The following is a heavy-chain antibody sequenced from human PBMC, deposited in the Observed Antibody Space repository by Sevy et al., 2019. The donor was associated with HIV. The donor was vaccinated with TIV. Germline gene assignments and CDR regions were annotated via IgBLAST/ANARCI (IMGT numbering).Heavy chain of an antibody. J-gene: IGHJ4*02. Sequence: GGSLRLSCAASGFTFTNAWMNWVRQVPGKGLEWVGRIKSANYSGKTDYAAPVKGRCTLSRNDSDNTLYLQMNSLKTEDSAVYYWAKDIGLQWELLGARCFDSWGQGTLVTVSS. CDR3: AKDIGLQWELLGARCFDS. CDR1: GFTFTNAW. D-gene: IGHD3-3*01. CDR2: IKSANYSGKT. V-gene: IGHV3-15*07.